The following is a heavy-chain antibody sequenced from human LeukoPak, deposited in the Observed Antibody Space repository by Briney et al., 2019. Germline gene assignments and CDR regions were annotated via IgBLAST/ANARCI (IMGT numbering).Heavy chain of an antibody. CDR2: INPNSGGT. CDR3: ARMVSWSAAGGDY. V-gene: IGHV1-2*06. D-gene: IGHD6-13*01. CDR1: GYTFTGYY. Sequence: ASVKVSCKASGYTFTGYYMHWVRQAPGQGLEWMGRINPNSGGTNYAQKFQGRVTMTRDTSISTAYMELSRLRSDDTAVYYCARMVSWSAAGGDYWGQGTLVTVSS. J-gene: IGHJ4*02.